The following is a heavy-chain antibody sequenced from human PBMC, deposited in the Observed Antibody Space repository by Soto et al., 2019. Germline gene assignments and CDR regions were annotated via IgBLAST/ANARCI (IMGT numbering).Heavy chain of an antibody. V-gene: IGHV1-3*01. J-gene: IGHJ6*02. CDR1: GYTFTSYA. Sequence: ASVKVSCKASGYTFTSYAMHWVRQAPGQRLEWMGWINAGNGNTKYSQKFQGRVTITRDTSASTAYMELSSLRSEDTAVYYCARENTSRWNNYHYFYGMDVWGQGTTVTVS. CDR2: INAGNGNT. D-gene: IGHD6-13*01. CDR3: ARENTSRWNNYHYFYGMDV.